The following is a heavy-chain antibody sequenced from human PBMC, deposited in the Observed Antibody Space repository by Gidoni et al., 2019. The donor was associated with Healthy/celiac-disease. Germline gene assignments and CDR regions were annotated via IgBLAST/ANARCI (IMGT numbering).Heavy chain of an antibody. CDR1: GFTFSSYA. Sequence: EVQLLESGGGLVQPGGSLRLSCAASGFTFSSYAMSWVRQAPGQGLEWVSAISGSGGRTYYADSVKGRFTISRDNSKNTLYLQMNSLRAEDTAVYYCAKVFGSGWYGNYFDYWGQGTLVTVSS. CDR2: ISGSGGRT. J-gene: IGHJ4*02. D-gene: IGHD6-19*01. CDR3: AKVFGSGWYGNYFDY. V-gene: IGHV3-23*01.